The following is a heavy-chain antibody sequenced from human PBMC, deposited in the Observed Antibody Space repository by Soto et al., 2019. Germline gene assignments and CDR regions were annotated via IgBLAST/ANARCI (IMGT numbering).Heavy chain of an antibody. CDR1: GFTFSSYE. Sequence: GSLRLSCAASGFTFSSYEMNWVRQAPGKGLEWVSYISSSGSTIYYADSVKGRFTISRDNAKNSLYLQMNSLRAEDTAVYYCARAINFDWLYYLDYWGQGTLVTVSS. CDR2: ISSSGSTI. J-gene: IGHJ4*02. CDR3: ARAINFDWLYYLDY. V-gene: IGHV3-48*03. D-gene: IGHD3-9*01.